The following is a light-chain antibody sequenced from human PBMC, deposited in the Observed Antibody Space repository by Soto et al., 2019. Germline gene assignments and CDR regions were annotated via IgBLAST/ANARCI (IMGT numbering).Light chain of an antibody. Sequence: QSVLTQPPSVSEAPGQRVTISCTGSSSNIGAGYEAHWYQQVPGTAPKVLIYENNNRPSGVPDRFSGSKSGTSASLAITGLQAEDEAEYYCQSYDSSLSGYVFGTGTKVTVL. CDR1: SSNIGAGYE. V-gene: IGLV1-40*01. CDR3: QSYDSSLSGYV. CDR2: ENN. J-gene: IGLJ1*01.